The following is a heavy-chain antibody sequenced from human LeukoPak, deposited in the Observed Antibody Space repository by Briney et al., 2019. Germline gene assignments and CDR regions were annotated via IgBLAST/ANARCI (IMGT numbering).Heavy chain of an antibody. CDR1: GYTFTSYD. CDR3: AAVDYYYDSSGYYSPLDY. Sequence: ASVKVSCKASGYTFTSYDINWVRQATGQRLEWIGWIVVGSGNTNYAQKFQERVTITRDMSTGTAYMELSSLRSEDTAVYYCAAVDYYYDSSGYYSPLDYWGQGTLVTVSS. CDR2: IVVGSGNT. J-gene: IGHJ4*02. V-gene: IGHV1-58*02. D-gene: IGHD3-22*01.